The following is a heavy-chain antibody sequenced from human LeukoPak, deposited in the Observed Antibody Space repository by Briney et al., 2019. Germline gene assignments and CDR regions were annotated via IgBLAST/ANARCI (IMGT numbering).Heavy chain of an antibody. D-gene: IGHD3-22*01. V-gene: IGHV3-7*01. CDR1: GFTFRSYW. CDR3: ARYAYYYDSSGYYYVDY. CDR2: IKQDESEK. Sequence: GGSLRLSCAASGFTFRSYWMSWVRQAPGKGLEWVAYIKQDESEKYYVDSVKGRFTISRDNSKNTLYLQMNSLRAEDTAVYYCARYAYYYDSSGYYYVDYWGQGTLVTVSS. J-gene: IGHJ4*02.